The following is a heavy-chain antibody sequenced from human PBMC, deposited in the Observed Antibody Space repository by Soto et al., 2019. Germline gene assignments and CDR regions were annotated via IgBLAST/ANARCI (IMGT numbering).Heavy chain of an antibody. Sequence: GGSLRLSCAASGFTFSSYGMHWVRQAPGKGLEWVAVIWYDGSNKYYADSVKGRFTISRDNSKNTLYLQMNSLRAEDTAVYYCARDWDMVRGVITYYYYYYGMDVWGQGTTVTVSS. V-gene: IGHV3-33*01. CDR3: ARDWDMVRGVITYYYYYYGMDV. D-gene: IGHD3-10*01. J-gene: IGHJ6*02. CDR1: GFTFSSYG. CDR2: IWYDGSNK.